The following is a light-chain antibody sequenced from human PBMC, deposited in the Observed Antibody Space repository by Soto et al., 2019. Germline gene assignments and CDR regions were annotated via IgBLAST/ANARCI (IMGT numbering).Light chain of an antibody. CDR1: QSVSSY. CDR2: DTS. J-gene: IGKJ1*01. Sequence: EIVLTQSPATLSLSPGERATLSCRASQSVSSYLAWYQQNPGQAPRLLIYDTSNRATGIPARFSGSGSGTEFTLTISSLQSEDFAVYYCHQYNYWPTFGQGTKVDIK. CDR3: HQYNYWPT. V-gene: IGKV3-11*01.